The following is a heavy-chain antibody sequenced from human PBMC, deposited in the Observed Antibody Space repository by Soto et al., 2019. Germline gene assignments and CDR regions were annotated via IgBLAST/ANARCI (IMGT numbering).Heavy chain of an antibody. Sequence: ETLSLTCTVSGGSISSSSYYWGWIRQPPGKGLEWIGSIYYSGSTYYNPSLKSRVTISVDTSKNQFSLKLSSVTASDTAMYYCARLVTMVRGGRYWFDPWGQGTLVTVSS. CDR3: ARLVTMVRGGRYWFDP. D-gene: IGHD3-10*01. J-gene: IGHJ5*02. CDR2: IYYSGST. CDR1: GGSISSSSYY. V-gene: IGHV4-39*07.